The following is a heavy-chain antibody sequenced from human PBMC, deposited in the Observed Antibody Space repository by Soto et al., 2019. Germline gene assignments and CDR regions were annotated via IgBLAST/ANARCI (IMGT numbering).Heavy chain of an antibody. Sequence: GASVKVSCKASGYTFTSYAMHWVRQAPGQRLEWMGWINAGNGNTKYSQKFQGRVTITRDTSASTAYMELSSLRSEDTAVYYCARYFSGFDCTNDVCLPLNWFDPWGQGTLVTVSS. J-gene: IGHJ5*02. CDR1: GYTFTSYA. V-gene: IGHV1-3*01. CDR3: ARYFSGFDCTNDVCLPLNWFDP. CDR2: INAGNGNT. D-gene: IGHD2-8*01.